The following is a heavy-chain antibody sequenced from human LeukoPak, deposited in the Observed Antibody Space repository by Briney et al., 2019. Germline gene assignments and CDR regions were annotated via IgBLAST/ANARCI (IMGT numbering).Heavy chain of an antibody. CDR2: ISYCGSP. V-gene: IGHV4-59*11. D-gene: IGHD3-3*01. Sequence: SETLPLTCSVSGGSISCHHWSSIRQPPGRGVEWIGYISYCGSPLYNLPLKSRHTLSVDTPKHQFPLEQRSVSGGDTPVFFCASDIFSRFGVGYWGQGTLVSVSS. CDR3: ASDIFSRFGVGY. J-gene: IGHJ4*02. CDR1: GGSISCHH.